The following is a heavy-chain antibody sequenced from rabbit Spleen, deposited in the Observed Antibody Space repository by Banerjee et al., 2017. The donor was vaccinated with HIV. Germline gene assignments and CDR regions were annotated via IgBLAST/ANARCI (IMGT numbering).Heavy chain of an antibody. V-gene: IGHV1S45*01. CDR1: GFSFSDSYY. CDR3: ARDSYAASGVWNL. CDR2: IYGGSGYST. D-gene: IGHD4-2*01. J-gene: IGHJ4*01. Sequence: QQQLEESGGGLVKPEGSLTLTCTASGFSFSDSYYICWVRQAPGKGLESIACIYGGSGYSTWYASWAKGRFTVSKTSSTTVTLQLTSLTAADTATYFCARDSYAASGVWNLWGQGTLVTVS.